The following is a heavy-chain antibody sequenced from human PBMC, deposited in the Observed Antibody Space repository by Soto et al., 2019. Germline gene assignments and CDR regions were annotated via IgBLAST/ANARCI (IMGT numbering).Heavy chain of an antibody. D-gene: IGHD2-15*01. J-gene: IGHJ3*02. Sequence: QVHLVESGGGVVQPGRSLTLSCAASGFSFRTSGMHWVRQAPGKGLEWVTGMWYDGHVEGYLDSVKGRFTISRDNSNSLMSRQMSNLGADATAVYSCARGLPKAAGGAVDIWGHGTMVTVSS. CDR3: ARGLPKAAGGAVDI. CDR2: MWYDGHVE. V-gene: IGHV3-33*01. CDR1: GFSFRTSG.